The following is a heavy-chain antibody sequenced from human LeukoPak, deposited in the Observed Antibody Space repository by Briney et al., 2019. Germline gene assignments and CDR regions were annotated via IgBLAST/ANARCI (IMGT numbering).Heavy chain of an antibody. CDR3: ARLTYDFWSGYSPYYYYHGMDV. CDR2: IYPGDSDT. Sequence: GESLKISCKGSGYSFTSYWIGWVRQMPGKGLEWMGIIYPGDSDTRYSPSFQGQVTISADKSISTAYLQWSSLKASDTAMYYCARLTYDFWSGYSPYYYYHGMDVWGQGTTVTVSS. J-gene: IGHJ6*02. CDR1: GYSFTSYW. D-gene: IGHD3-3*01. V-gene: IGHV5-51*01.